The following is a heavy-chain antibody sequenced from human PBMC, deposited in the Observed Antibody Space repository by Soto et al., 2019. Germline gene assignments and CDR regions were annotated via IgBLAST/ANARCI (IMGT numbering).Heavy chain of an antibody. D-gene: IGHD1-1*01. V-gene: IGHV1-3*01. J-gene: IGHJ6*02. CDR1: GYTFSTYA. Sequence: ASVKVSCKASGYTFSTYALHWVRRAPGQGLEWMGWINGGNGHTRYSQKFKDRVTISRDTPASTAYMELSGLRSEDTAVHYCARGKGMEENYYYYGMDVWGQGTTVTVSS. CDR3: ARGKGMEENYYYYGMDV. CDR2: INGGNGHT.